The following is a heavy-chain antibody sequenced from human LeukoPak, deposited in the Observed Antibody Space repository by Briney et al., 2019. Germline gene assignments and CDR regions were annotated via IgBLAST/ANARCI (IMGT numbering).Heavy chain of an antibody. J-gene: IGHJ4*02. CDR1: GFTFSSYA. CDR2: IYHSGST. CDR3: ARHYLYDTSGDGTYYFDY. D-gene: IGHD3-22*01. V-gene: IGHV4-38-2*01. Sequence: GSLRLSCAASGFTFSSYAMSWVRQAPGKGLEWIGSIYHSGSTYYNPSLKSRVTISIDTPRNQFSLKLSSVTAADTAVYYCARHYLYDTSGDGTYYFDYWGQGTLVTVSS.